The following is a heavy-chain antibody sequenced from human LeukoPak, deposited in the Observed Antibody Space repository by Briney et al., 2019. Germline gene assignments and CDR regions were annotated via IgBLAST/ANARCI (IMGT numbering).Heavy chain of an antibody. Sequence: PGGSLRLSCAASGFTFSSYEMNWVRQAPGKGLEWVSYISTSGSTIYYADSVKGRLTISRDSAKNSLYLQMNSLRAEDTAVYYCARELVVAGAFDIWGQGTMVTVSS. D-gene: IGHD2-2*01. V-gene: IGHV3-48*03. CDR2: ISTSGSTI. CDR1: GFTFSSYE. J-gene: IGHJ3*02. CDR3: ARELVVAGAFDI.